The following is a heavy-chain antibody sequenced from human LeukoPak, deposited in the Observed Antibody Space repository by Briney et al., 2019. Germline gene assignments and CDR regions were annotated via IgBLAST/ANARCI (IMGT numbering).Heavy chain of an antibody. CDR2: INQDGSEK. CDR1: GFTFSSYW. Sequence: GGSLRLSCAASGFTFSSYWMSWVRQAPGKGLEWVANINQDGSEKYYVDSVKGRFTISRDNAKNSLYLQMNSLRAEDTAVYYCAREMEYYYDSSGMHWGQGTLVTVSS. D-gene: IGHD3-22*01. J-gene: IGHJ4*02. CDR3: AREMEYYYDSSGMH. V-gene: IGHV3-7*01.